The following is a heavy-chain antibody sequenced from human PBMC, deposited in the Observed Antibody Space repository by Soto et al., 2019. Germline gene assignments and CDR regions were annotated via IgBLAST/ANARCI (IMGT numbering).Heavy chain of an antibody. D-gene: IGHD2-21*02. V-gene: IGHV4-30-2*01. Sequence: PSETLSLTCVVSGDSISSGGYSWTWIRQPPGKGLEWIGYIYHSGSTYYNPSLKSRVTISVDRSKNQFSLKLSSVTAADTAVSYCARHAYCSGDCYYIYFDYWGQGTLVTVSS. CDR1: GDSISSGGYS. CDR3: ARHAYCSGDCYYIYFDY. CDR2: IYHSGST. J-gene: IGHJ4*02.